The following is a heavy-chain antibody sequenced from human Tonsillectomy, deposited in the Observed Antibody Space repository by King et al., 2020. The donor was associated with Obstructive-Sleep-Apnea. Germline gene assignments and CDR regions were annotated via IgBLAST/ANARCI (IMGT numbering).Heavy chain of an antibody. Sequence: VQLVESGGDLVQPGGSLRLSCVASGFTFSTYWMTWVRQAPGKGLEWVATISHDESGKYYLDSVRGRFTTSRDNAKNSVSLQMNSLSVEDTAVYYCAREDGFVTFDYCGQGTLVTVSS. CDR3: AREDGFVTFDY. D-gene: IGHD5-24*01. V-gene: IGHV3-7*01. CDR1: GFTFSTYW. J-gene: IGHJ4*02. CDR2: ISHDESGK.